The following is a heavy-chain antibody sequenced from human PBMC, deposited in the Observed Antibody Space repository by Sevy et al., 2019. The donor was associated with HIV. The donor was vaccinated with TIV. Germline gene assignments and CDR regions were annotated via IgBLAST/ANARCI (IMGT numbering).Heavy chain of an antibody. CDR1: GGSITSLY. D-gene: IGHD1-26*01. CDR2: IYYNGHI. Sequence: SETLSITCTVSGGSITSLYWNWIRQPPGKGLEWIANIYYNGHINYNPSLKSRVTLSLYTSKNQFSLRLSSVTAVDTAMYYCAGENAWGRGYSWGQGTLVTVSS. V-gene: IGHV4-59*08. J-gene: IGHJ4*02. CDR3: AGENAWGRGYS.